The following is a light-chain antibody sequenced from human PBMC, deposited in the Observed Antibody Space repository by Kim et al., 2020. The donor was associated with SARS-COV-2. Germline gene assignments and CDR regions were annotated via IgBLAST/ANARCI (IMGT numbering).Light chain of an antibody. V-gene: IGLV9-49*01. J-gene: IGLJ2*01. CDR2: VGTGGIVG. CDR1: SGYSNYK. CDR3: GADHGSGRNFV. Sequence: QPVLTQPPSASASLGASVTLTCTLSSGYSNYKVDWYQQRPGKGPRFVMRVGTGGIVGSKGDGIPDRFSVLGSGLNRYLTIKNIQEEDESDYHCGADHGSGRNFVFGGGTQLTVL.